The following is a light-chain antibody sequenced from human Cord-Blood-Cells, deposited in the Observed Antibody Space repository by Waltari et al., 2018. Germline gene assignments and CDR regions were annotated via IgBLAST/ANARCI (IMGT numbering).Light chain of an antibody. CDR3: CSYAGSSTFYV. J-gene: IGLJ1*01. Sequence: QSALTQSASVSGSPGQSITISSTGTSSDVGSYNLVSWYQQHPGKAPKLMIYEGSKRPSGVSNRFSGSRSGNTASLTISGLQAEDEADYYCCSYAGSSTFYVFGTVTKVTVL. CDR1: SSDVGSYNL. CDR2: EGS. V-gene: IGLV2-23*01.